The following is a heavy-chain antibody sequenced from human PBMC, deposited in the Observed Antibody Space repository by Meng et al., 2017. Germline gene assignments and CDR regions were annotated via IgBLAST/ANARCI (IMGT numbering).Heavy chain of an antibody. Sequence: GGSLKISCAASGFTFSSYWMSWVRQAPGKGLEWVANIKQDGSEKYYVDSVKGRFTMSRDNAKNSLYLQMNSLRAEDTAVYYCARDQRGITMIAEGFDYWGQGTLVTVSS. V-gene: IGHV3-7*01. J-gene: IGHJ4*02. CDR2: IKQDGSEK. D-gene: IGHD3-22*01. CDR3: ARDQRGITMIAEGFDY. CDR1: GFTFSSYW.